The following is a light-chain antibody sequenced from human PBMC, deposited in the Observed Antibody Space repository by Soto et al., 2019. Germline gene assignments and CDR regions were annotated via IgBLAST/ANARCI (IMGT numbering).Light chain of an antibody. J-gene: IGKJ1*01. CDR2: KAS. Sequence: DIQMTQSPSALSASLGDRVTITCRASHSIDTWLAWYQQRPGKAPNLLIYKASTLESGVPSRFSGSGSGTEFTLTISSLQPDDFATYYCQQYNTYRAFGQGTKVDIK. CDR1: HSIDTW. V-gene: IGKV1-5*03. CDR3: QQYNTYRA.